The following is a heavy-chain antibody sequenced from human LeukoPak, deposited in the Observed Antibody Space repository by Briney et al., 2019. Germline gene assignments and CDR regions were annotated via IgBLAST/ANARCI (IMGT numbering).Heavy chain of an antibody. J-gene: IGHJ4*02. CDR3: AKDSGRYYDFWSGYYHFDY. D-gene: IGHD3-3*01. CDR1: GFTFSSYG. Sequence: GRSLRLSCVASGFTFSSYGMHWVRQAPGKGLEWVAVISYDGSNKYYADSVKGRFTISRDNSKNTLYLQMNSLRAEDTAVYYCAKDSGRYYDFWSGYYHFDYWGQGTLVTVSS. V-gene: IGHV3-30*18. CDR2: ISYDGSNK.